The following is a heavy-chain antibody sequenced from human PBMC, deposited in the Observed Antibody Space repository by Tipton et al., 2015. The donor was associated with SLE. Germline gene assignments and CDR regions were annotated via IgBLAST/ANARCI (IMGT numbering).Heavy chain of an antibody. CDR3: ARDFDDFWNDYPYYYFDL. CDR2: IYTSGSS. CDR1: GGSIISGNSY. D-gene: IGHD3-3*01. J-gene: IGHJ2*01. V-gene: IGHV4-61*02. Sequence: TLSLTCSVSGGSIISGNSYWSWIRQPAGKGLEWIGRIYTSGSSSYNPSLKSRVTISVDTSKNQFSLRLSAVTAADTAVYYCARDFDDFWNDYPYYYFDLWGRGTLVAVSS.